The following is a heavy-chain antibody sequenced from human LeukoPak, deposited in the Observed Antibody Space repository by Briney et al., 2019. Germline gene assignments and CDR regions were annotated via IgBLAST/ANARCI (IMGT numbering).Heavy chain of an antibody. CDR1: GFTFSSYS. V-gene: IGHV3-48*04. CDR3: ARSRLHSSSWYPWEYYFDY. Sequence: GGSLRLSCAASGFTFSSYSMNWVRQAPGKGLKWVSYISSSSSTIYYADSVKGRFTISRDNAKNSLYLQMNSLRAEDTAVYYCARSRLHSSSWYPWEYYFDYWGQGTLVTVSS. CDR2: ISSSSSTI. D-gene: IGHD6-13*01. J-gene: IGHJ4*02.